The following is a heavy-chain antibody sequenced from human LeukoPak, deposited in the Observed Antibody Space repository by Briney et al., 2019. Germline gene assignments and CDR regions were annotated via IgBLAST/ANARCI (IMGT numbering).Heavy chain of an antibody. J-gene: IGHJ6*03. CDR1: GFTFSTYT. Sequence: PGGSLRLSCAASGFTFSTYTMHWVRQAPGKGLEWVAIISYDGNTEYYADSVKGRFTISRDNSKKTLFLQMNSLRPEDTAVFYCTKAYGDYSPYYYYMDVWGKGTTVTVSS. CDR3: TKAYGDYSPYYYYMDV. V-gene: IGHV3-30*04. D-gene: IGHD4-17*01. CDR2: ISYDGNTE.